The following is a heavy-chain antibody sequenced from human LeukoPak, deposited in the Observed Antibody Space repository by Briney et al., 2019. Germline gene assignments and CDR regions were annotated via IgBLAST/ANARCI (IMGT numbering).Heavy chain of an antibody. D-gene: IGHD3-3*01. CDR1: GGSISSYY. Sequence: SETLSLTCTVSGGSISSYYRSWIRQPPGKGLEWIGYIYYSGSTNYNHSLKSRVTISVDTSKNQFSLKLSSVTAADTAVYYCARDQRPYYDFWSGYLPNYYYYYMDVWGKGTTVTVSS. CDR3: ARDQRPYYDFWSGYLPNYYYYYMDV. CDR2: IYYSGST. V-gene: IGHV4-59*01. J-gene: IGHJ6*03.